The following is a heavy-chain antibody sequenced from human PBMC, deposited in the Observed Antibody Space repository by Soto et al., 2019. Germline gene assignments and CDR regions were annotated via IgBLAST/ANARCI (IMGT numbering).Heavy chain of an antibody. D-gene: IGHD2-15*01. Sequence: GASVKVSCKASGYTFTSYGISWVRQAPGQGLEWMGWISAYNGNTNYAQKLQGRVTMTTDTSTSTAYMELRSLRSDDTAVYYCARVSGVAATPPVQNQFFLGMDVLGQRTTVTGSS. CDR2: ISAYNGNT. CDR3: ARVSGVAATPPVQNQFFLGMDV. CDR1: GYTFTSYG. J-gene: IGHJ6*02. V-gene: IGHV1-18*01.